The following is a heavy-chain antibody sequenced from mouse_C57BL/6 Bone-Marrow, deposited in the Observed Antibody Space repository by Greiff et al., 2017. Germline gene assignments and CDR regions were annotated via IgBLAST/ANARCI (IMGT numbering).Heavy chain of an antibody. CDR1: GYTFTSYW. CDR3: ARGGWLLRGGFDY. CDR2: IDPSDSYT. J-gene: IGHJ3*01. V-gene: IGHV1-59*01. Sequence: QVQLQQPGAELVRPGTSVKLSCKASGYTFTSYWMHWVKQRPGQGLEWIGVIDPSDSYTNYNQKFKGKAPLTVDTSSSTAYMQLSSLTSEDSAVYYCARGGWLLRGGFDYGGQGTLVTVSA. D-gene: IGHD2-3*01.